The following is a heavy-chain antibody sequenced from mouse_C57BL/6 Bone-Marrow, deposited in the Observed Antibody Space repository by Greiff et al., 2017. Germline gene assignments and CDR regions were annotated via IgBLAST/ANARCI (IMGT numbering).Heavy chain of an antibody. J-gene: IGHJ2*01. CDR3: SSFDGNYFDF. D-gene: IGHD2-3*01. CDR2: IDPEVGDT. CDR1: GFNIKDDY. Sequence: VQLKQSGAELVRPGASVKLSCTASGFNIKDDYIHWVKQRPEQGLEWIGWIDPEVGDTEYASKFQGKATITSDTSSNTAYLQLSSLTSEGTAVYYCSSFDGNYFDFWGQGAPRAVAS. V-gene: IGHV14-4*01.